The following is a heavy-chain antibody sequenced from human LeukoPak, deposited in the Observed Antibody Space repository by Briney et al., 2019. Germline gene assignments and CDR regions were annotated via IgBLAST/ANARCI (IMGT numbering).Heavy chain of an antibody. J-gene: IGHJ4*02. CDR3: AREGRDGYNLIDDY. D-gene: IGHD5-24*01. CDR2: IIPILGIA. V-gene: IGHV1-69*04. Sequence: ASVKVSCKASGGTFSSYAISRVRQAPGQGLEGMGRIIPILGIANYAQKFQGRVTITADKSTSTAYMELSSLRSEDTAVYYCAREGRDGYNLIDDYWGQGTLVTVSS. CDR1: GGTFSSYA.